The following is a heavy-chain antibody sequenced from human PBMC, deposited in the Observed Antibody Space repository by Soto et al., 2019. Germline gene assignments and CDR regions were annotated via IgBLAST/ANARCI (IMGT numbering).Heavy chain of an antibody. Sequence: PSETLSLTCTVSGGSISSSSYYWGWIRQPPGKGLEWIGSIYYSGSTYYNPSLKSRVTISVDTSKNQFSLKLSSVTAADTAVYYCASLWFGESSYYYYGMDVWGQGTTVTVSS. CDR3: ASLWFGESSYYYYGMDV. D-gene: IGHD3-10*01. CDR1: GGSISSSSYY. J-gene: IGHJ6*02. V-gene: IGHV4-39*01. CDR2: IYYSGST.